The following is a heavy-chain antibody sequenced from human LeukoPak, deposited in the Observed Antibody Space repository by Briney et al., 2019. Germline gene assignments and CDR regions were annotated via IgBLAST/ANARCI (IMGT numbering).Heavy chain of an antibody. J-gene: IGHJ4*02. D-gene: IGHD2-2*01. V-gene: IGHV3-30-3*01. CDR3: AREALPGYCSSTTCAFDY. Sequence: GGSLRLSCAASGFTFSSYAMHWVRQAPGKGLEWVAVISYDGSNKYYADSVKGRLTISRDNSKNTLYLQMNSLRAEDTAVYYCAREALPGYCSSTTCAFDYWGQGTLVTVSS. CDR2: ISYDGSNK. CDR1: GFTFSSYA.